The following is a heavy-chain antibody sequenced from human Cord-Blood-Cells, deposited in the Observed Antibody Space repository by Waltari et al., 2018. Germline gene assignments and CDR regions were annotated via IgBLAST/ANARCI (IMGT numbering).Heavy chain of an antibody. Sequence: EVQLVQSGAEVKKPGESLKISCKGSGYSFTSYWIGWVRQMPGKGLEWMGITCPGGSDTRYSPAFQGQVTISADKSISTAYLQWSSLKASDTAMYYCARHGRKSAYCGGDCYIDYWGQGTLVTVSS. D-gene: IGHD2-21*02. J-gene: IGHJ4*02. CDR3: ARHGRKSAYCGGDCYIDY. CDR2: TCPGGSDT. CDR1: GYSFTSYW. V-gene: IGHV5-51*01.